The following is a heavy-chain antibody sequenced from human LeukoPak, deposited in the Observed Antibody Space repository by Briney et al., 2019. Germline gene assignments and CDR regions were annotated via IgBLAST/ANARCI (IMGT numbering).Heavy chain of an antibody. Sequence: GGSLRLSCAASGFTFSSYGMHWVRQAPGKGLEWVAVIWYDGSNKYYADSVKGRFTISRGNSKNTLYLQMNSLRAEDTAVYYCARDRNGNYGRWGFDYWGQGTLVTVSS. CDR1: GFTFSSYG. CDR3: ARDRNGNYGRWGFDY. V-gene: IGHV3-33*01. J-gene: IGHJ4*02. CDR2: IWYDGSNK. D-gene: IGHD4-17*01.